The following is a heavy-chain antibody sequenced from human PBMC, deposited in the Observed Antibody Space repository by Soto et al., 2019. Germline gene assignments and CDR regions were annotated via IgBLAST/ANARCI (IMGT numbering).Heavy chain of an antibody. Sequence: EVQLVESGGGLVQPGGSLRLSCAASGFTLSDHYIDWVRQAPEKGLEWVGRSGDRRTSYSTEYAASVKGRFTISRDDSKNSLDLQMNSRKTEDTAVYYCARTPQTGNDFHVWGQGTTVTVSS. CDR2: SGDRRTSYST. CDR3: ARTPQTGNDFHV. D-gene: IGHD1-1*01. J-gene: IGHJ6*02. CDR1: GFTLSDHY. V-gene: IGHV3-72*01.